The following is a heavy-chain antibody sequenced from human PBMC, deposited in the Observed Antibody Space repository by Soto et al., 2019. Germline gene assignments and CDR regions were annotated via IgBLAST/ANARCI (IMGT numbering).Heavy chain of an antibody. D-gene: IGHD3-3*01. V-gene: IGHV3-49*03. J-gene: IGHJ4*02. CDR2: IRSKAYGGTT. CDR1: GFTFGDYA. CDR3: TRDRALEWLDISNFDY. Sequence: GGSLRLSCTASGFTFGDYAMSWFRQAPGKGLEWVGFIRSKAYGGTTEYAASVKGRFTISRDDSKSIAYLQMNSLKTEDTAVYYCTRDRALEWLDISNFDYWGQGTLVTVSS.